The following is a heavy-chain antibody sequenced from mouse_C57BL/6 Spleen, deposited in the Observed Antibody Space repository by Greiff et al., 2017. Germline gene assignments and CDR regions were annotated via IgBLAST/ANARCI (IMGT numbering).Heavy chain of an antibody. V-gene: IGHV5-9-1*02. CDR1: GFTFSSYA. J-gene: IGHJ1*03. D-gene: IGHD1-1*01. CDR3: TRDPSYYGSSSGYFDV. Sequence: EVKLMESGEGLVKPGGSLKLSCAASGFTFSSYAMSWVRQTPEKRLEWVAYISSGGDYIYYADTVKGRFTISRDNARNTLYLQMSSLKSEDTAMYYCTRDPSYYGSSSGYFDVWGTGTTVTVSS. CDR2: ISSGGDYI.